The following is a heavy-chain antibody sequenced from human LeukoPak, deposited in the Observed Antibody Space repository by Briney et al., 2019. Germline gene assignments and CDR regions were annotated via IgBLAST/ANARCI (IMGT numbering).Heavy chain of an antibody. D-gene: IGHD6-6*01. Sequence: PSETLSLTCAVSGGSISRNHWWSWVRQPPGKGLEWIGEIYHSGSTNYNSSLKSRVTISVDKSKNQFSLRLYSVTVADTAVYYCARHFAYSSSSYFDYWGQGSLVTVSS. V-gene: IGHV4-4*02. CDR1: GGSISRNHW. CDR2: IYHSGST. J-gene: IGHJ4*02. CDR3: ARHFAYSSSSYFDY.